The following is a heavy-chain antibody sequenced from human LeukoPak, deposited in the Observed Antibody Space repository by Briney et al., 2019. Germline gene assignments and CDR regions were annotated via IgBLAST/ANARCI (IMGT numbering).Heavy chain of an antibody. Sequence: SETLSLTCTVSGGSISSGGYYWSWIRQPPGTGLEWIGYIYYSGSTNYNPSLKSRVTISVDTSKNQFSLKLSSVTAADTAVYYCARGIAVAPNWFDPWGQGTLVTVSS. CDR3: ARGIAVAPNWFDP. CDR2: IYYSGST. V-gene: IGHV4-61*08. CDR1: GGSISSGGYY. J-gene: IGHJ5*02. D-gene: IGHD6-19*01.